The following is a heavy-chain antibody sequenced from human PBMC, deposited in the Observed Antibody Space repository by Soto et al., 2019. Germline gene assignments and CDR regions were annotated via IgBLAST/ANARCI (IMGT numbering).Heavy chain of an antibody. D-gene: IGHD6-13*01. J-gene: IGHJ5*02. V-gene: IGHV4-4*07. Sequence: SETLSLTCTVSGGTVSSYYWSWIRQPAGKGLEWIGRFYTSGNTNYNPYLKSRVTMSLDTSKNQFSLKLSSVTAEDTAVYFCASDSTVWFDPWGQGTLVTVSS. CDR1: GGTVSSYY. CDR3: ASDSTVWFDP. CDR2: FYTSGNT.